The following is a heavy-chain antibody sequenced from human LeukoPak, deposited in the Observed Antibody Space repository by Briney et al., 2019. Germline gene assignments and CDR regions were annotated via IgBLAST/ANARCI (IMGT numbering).Heavy chain of an antibody. J-gene: IGHJ6*02. V-gene: IGHV1-18*01. Sequence: ASVKVSCKASGYTFTSYGISWVRQAPGQGLEWMGWISAYNGNTNYAQKLQGRVTMNTDTSTSTAYMELRSLRSDDTAVYYCARDPRIAAAGTGGDYYYYGMDVWGQGTTVTVSS. CDR3: ARDPRIAAAGTGGDYYYYGMDV. CDR2: ISAYNGNT. CDR1: GYTFTSYG. D-gene: IGHD6-13*01.